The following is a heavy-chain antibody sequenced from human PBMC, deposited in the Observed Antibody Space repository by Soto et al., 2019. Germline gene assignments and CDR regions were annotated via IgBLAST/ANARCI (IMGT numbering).Heavy chain of an antibody. J-gene: IGHJ5*02. D-gene: IGHD3-3*01. CDR3: AKTNAVYGVVKVKGWFDP. Sequence: PGGSLRLSCAASGGTFSTYAMSWVRQAPGKGLEWVSTVNGGGDRTYYGDSVKGRFTISRDNFKNTVFLHMSSLGAEDTAVYFCAKTNAVYGVVKVKGWFDPWGQGTLVTVSS. CDR2: VNGGGDRT. CDR1: GGTFSTYA. V-gene: IGHV3-23*01.